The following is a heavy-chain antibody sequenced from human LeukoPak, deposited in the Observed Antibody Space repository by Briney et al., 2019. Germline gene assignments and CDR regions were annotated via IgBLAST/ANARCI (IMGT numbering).Heavy chain of an antibody. CDR2: IFYSGST. J-gene: IGHJ6*03. Sequence: SETLSLTCTVSGGSISSSSYYWGWIRQPPGKGLEWIANIFYSGSTYYNPSLKSRVTISVDKSKNQISLKLSSVTAADTAVYYCARGVSRGHSYGRYYMDVWGKGTTVTVSS. V-gene: IGHV4-39*07. CDR1: GGSISSSSYY. D-gene: IGHD5-18*01. CDR3: ARGVSRGHSYGRYYMDV.